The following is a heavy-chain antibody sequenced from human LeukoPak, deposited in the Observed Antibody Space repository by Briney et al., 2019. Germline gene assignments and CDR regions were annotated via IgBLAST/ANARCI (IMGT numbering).Heavy chain of an antibody. J-gene: IGHJ4*02. V-gene: IGHV3-30*18. CDR2: ISFDGSEK. D-gene: IGHD3-10*01. Sequence: PGRSLRLSCAVSGFTFTTYGMHWVRQAPGKGLEWVALISFDGSEKYYADSVKGRFTISRDNSKNTLFLQMNSVRVEDTAVYYCAKDFSGGMVRELSGYYFDYWGQGTLVTVSS. CDR1: GFTFTTYG. CDR3: AKDFSGGMVRELSGYYFDY.